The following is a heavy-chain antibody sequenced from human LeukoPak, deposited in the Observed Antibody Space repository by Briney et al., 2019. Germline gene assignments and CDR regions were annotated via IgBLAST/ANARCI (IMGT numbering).Heavy chain of an antibody. CDR1: GGTFSSYA. D-gene: IGHD2-2*01. J-gene: IGHJ4*02. CDR2: IIPILGIA. Sequence: SVKVSCKASGGTFSSYAISWVRQAPGQGLEWMGRIIPILGIANYAQKFQGRVTITADKSTSTAYMELSSLRSEDTAVYYCASEPLSSTSNDYFDYWGQGTLVTVCS. CDR3: ASEPLSSTSNDYFDY. V-gene: IGHV1-69*04.